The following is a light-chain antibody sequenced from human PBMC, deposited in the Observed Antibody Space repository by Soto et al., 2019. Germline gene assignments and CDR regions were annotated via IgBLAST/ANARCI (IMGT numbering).Light chain of an antibody. J-gene: IGKJ1*01. CDR2: DAS. CDR3: LQHNVYPRT. V-gene: IGKV1-5*01. CDR1: QSISGW. Sequence: DIQMTQSPSTLSASVGDRVTITCRASQSISGWLAWYQQKPGKAPKLLIYDASSLESGVPSGFSGSGSGTEFTLTISSLQPEDFATYYCLQHNVYPRTFGQGTKVDIK.